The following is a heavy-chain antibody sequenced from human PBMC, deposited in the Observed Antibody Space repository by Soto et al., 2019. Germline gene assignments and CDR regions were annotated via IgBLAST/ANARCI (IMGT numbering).Heavy chain of an antibody. V-gene: IGHV4-39*01. CDR3: ARMEGAFDI. CDR1: GGSISSSSYY. D-gene: IGHD3-3*01. J-gene: IGHJ3*02. Sequence: LSLTCTVSGGSISSSSYYWGWIRQPPGKGLEWIGSIYYSGSTYYNPSLKSRVTISVDTSKNQFSLKLSSVTAADTAVYYCARMEGAFDIWGQGTMVTVSS. CDR2: IYYSGST.